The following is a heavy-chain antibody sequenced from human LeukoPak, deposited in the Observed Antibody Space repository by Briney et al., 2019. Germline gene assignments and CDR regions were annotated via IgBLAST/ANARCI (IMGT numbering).Heavy chain of an antibody. CDR2: IYYSGST. D-gene: IGHD6-19*01. J-gene: IGHJ5*02. Sequence: PSETLSLTCTVSGGSISSSSYYWGWIRQPPGKGLEWIGSIYYSGSTYYNPSLKSRVTISVDTSKNQFSLKLSSVTAADTAVYYCARPLGAVAGTNWFDPWAREPWSPSPQ. V-gene: IGHV4-39*01. CDR3: ARPLGAVAGTNWFDP. CDR1: GGSISSSSYY.